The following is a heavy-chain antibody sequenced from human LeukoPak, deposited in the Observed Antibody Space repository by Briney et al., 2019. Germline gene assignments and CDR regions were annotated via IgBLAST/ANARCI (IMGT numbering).Heavy chain of an antibody. CDR3: ARDFGDYYDSSGYDPDY. Sequence: ASVKVSCKASGYTFTSYGISWVRQAPGQGLEWMGWISAYNGNTNYAQKLQGRVTMTTDTSISTAYMELSRLRSDDTAVYYCARDFGDYYDSSGYDPDYWGQGTLVTVSS. CDR2: ISAYNGNT. CDR1: GYTFTSYG. V-gene: IGHV1-18*01. J-gene: IGHJ4*02. D-gene: IGHD3-22*01.